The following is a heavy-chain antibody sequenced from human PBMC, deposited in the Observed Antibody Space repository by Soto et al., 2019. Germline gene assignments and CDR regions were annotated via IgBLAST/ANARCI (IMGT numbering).Heavy chain of an antibody. V-gene: IGHV4-59*03. CDR2: IYSQ. D-gene: IGHD1-1*01. Sequence: SETLSLTCTVSGGSISSYYWSWIRQPPGKGLEWIGYIYSQQFQGRVTMTSNTSTSTAYMELSSLTSEDTAVYYCEVTTGYWGQGTMVTVSS. CDR1: GGSISSYY. CDR3: EVTTGY. J-gene: IGHJ4*02.